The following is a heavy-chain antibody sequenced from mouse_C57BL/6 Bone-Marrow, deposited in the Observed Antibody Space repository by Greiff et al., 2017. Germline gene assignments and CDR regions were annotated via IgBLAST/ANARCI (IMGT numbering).Heavy chain of an antibody. D-gene: IGHD1-1*01. CDR2: IDPENGDT. CDR1: CFNIKDDY. CDR3: TTVVATKSFAY. J-gene: IGHJ3*01. V-gene: IGHV14-4*01. Sequence: VQLQQSGAELVRPGASVKLSCTASCFNIKDDYMHWVKQRPEQGLEWIGWIDPENGDTEYASKFQGKATITADTSSNTAYLQLSSLTSEDTAVYYCTTVVATKSFAYWGQGTLVTVSA.